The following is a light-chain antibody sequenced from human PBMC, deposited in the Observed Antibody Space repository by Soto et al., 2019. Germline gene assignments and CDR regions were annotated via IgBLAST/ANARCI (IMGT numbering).Light chain of an antibody. CDR3: QQQNNSSVT. J-gene: IGKJ1*01. V-gene: IGKV3-11*01. Sequence: ERVMIQSPAILSMSPGERATLSCRASQSVSSYLAWYQQKPGQAPRLLIYDASNRATGIPSRFSGSGAGTDFSLTTISRQPEDYVAYYCQQQNNSSVTFGQGTKVDIK. CDR1: QSVSSY. CDR2: DAS.